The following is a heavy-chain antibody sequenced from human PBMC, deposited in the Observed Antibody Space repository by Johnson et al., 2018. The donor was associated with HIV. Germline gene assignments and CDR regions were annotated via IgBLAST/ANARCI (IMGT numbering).Heavy chain of an antibody. J-gene: IGHJ3*02. CDR2: INSDGSST. V-gene: IGHV3-74*01. CDR3: ARDRGRAYYNFWSGTRSACAFDI. Sequence: VQLVESGGGLVQPGGSLRLSCAASGFTFSSYWMHWVRQAPGKGLVWVSRINSDGSSTSYADSVKGRFTISRDNAKNTLYLQMNSLRAEDTAVYYCARDRGRAYYNFWSGTRSACAFDIWGQGTMVTVYS. D-gene: IGHD3-3*01. CDR1: GFTFSSYW.